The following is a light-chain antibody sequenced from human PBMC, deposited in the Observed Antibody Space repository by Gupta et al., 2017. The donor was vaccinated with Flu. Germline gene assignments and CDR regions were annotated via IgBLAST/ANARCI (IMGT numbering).Light chain of an antibody. CDR2: AAS. CDR3: QQSYSTPWT. V-gene: IGKV1-39*01. CDR1: QSISSY. Sequence: TEIVQSPSSLSASVGDRVTITCRASQSISSYLNWYQQKPGKPPKLLIYAASSLQSGVPSRFSGSGSGTDFTLTISSLQPEDFATYYCQQSYSTPWTFGQGTKVEIK. J-gene: IGKJ1*01.